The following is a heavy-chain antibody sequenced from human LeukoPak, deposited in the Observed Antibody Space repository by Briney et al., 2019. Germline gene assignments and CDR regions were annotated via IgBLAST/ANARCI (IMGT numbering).Heavy chain of an antibody. V-gene: IGHV3-30-3*01. Sequence: GGSLRLSCAVSGFTVSSNYMSWVRQAPGKGLEWVAVISYDGSNKYYADSVKGRFTISRDNSKNTLYLQMNSLRAEDTAVYYCARGTYYYGSGSPATFDYWGQGTLVTVSS. CDR3: ARGTYYYGSGSPATFDY. CDR1: GFTVSSNY. D-gene: IGHD3-10*01. CDR2: ISYDGSNK. J-gene: IGHJ4*02.